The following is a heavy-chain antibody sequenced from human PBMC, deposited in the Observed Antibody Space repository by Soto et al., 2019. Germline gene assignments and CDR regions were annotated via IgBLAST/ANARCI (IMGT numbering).Heavy chain of an antibody. CDR1: GFTFSSDW. J-gene: IGHJ6*02. V-gene: IGHV3-74*01. CDR2: IISGGTRA. Sequence: HPGGSLRLSCAASGFTFSSDWMNWVRQSPGKGLEWVSRIISGGTRATYADFVKGRFTITRDNAKNTLYLQMHSLAADDTAVYYCARERTSKGGMDIWGQGTTVTVS. CDR3: ARERTSKGGMDI.